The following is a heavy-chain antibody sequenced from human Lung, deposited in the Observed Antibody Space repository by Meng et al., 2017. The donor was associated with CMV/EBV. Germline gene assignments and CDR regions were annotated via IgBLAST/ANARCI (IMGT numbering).Heavy chain of an antibody. CDR2: IYWDDDK. V-gene: IGHV2-5*02. Sequence: QITLKESGPTLVKPTQTLTLTCTFSGFSLSTSGMGVGWIRQPPGKALEWLALIYWDDDKRYSPSLKSRLTIIKDTSKNQVVLTMTNMDPVDTATYYCAHRDYCSGGTCTFDYWGQGTLVTVSS. D-gene: IGHD2-15*01. CDR1: GFSLSTSGMG. CDR3: AHRDYCSGGTCTFDY. J-gene: IGHJ4*02.